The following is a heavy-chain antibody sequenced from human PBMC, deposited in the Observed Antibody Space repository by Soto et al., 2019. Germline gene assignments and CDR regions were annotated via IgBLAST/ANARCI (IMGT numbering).Heavy chain of an antibody. D-gene: IGHD3-10*01. Sequence: QVQLQQWGAGLLKPSETLSLTCAVYGGSFSGYYWSWIRQPPGKGLEWIGEINHSGSTNYNPSLKSRVTISVDTSKNQFSLKLSSVTAADTAVYYCARGHYYGSGSYYKGGRLDYWGQGTLVTVSS. J-gene: IGHJ4*02. CDR1: GGSFSGYY. CDR2: INHSGST. V-gene: IGHV4-34*01. CDR3: ARGHYYGSGSYYKGGRLDY.